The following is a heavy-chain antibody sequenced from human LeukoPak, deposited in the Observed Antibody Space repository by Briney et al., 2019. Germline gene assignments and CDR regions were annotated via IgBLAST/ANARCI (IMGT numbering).Heavy chain of an antibody. J-gene: IGHJ6*03. CDR1: GGSISSYY. D-gene: IGHD2-2*01. Sequence: PSETLSLTCTVSGGSISSYYWSWIRQPAGKGLEWIGRIYTSGSTNYNPSLKSRVTMSVDTYKNQFSLKRRSVTAADTAVYYCARGIYCSSTSCYYYYYYMDVWGKGTTVTVSS. CDR2: IYTSGST. CDR3: ARGIYCSSTSCYYYYYYMDV. V-gene: IGHV4-4*07.